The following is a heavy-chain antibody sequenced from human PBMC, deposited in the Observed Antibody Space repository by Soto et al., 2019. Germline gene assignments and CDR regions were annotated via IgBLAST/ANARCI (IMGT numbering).Heavy chain of an antibody. Sequence: RASVKVSCKASGGTFSSYAISWVRQAPGQGLEWMGGIIPIFGTANYAQKFQGRVTITADESTSTAYMELSSLRSEDTAVYYCARGKEGHYYDSSGYYSYWGQGTLVTVSS. CDR1: GGTFSSYA. J-gene: IGHJ4*02. CDR3: ARGKEGHYYDSSGYYSY. D-gene: IGHD3-22*01. CDR2: IIPIFGTA. V-gene: IGHV1-69*13.